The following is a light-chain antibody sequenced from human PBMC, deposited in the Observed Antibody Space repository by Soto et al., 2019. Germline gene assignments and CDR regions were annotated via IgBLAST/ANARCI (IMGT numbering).Light chain of an antibody. CDR2: DVT. CDR1: SSDVGGFNY. CDR3: NSYTSSSTDV. Sequence: QSVLTQPASVSGSPGQSITISCTGTSSDVGGFNYVSWYQQHPGKAPKLMIYDVTNRPSGVSYRLSGPKSGNTASLTISGLQAEDEADYYCNSYTSSSTDVFGTGTKVTVL. J-gene: IGLJ1*01. V-gene: IGLV2-14*03.